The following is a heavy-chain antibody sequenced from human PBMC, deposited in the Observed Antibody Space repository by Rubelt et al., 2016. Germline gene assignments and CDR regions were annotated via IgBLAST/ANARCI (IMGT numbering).Heavy chain of an antibody. Sequence: QVQLVQSGAEVKKPGASAKVSCKASGYTFTSYGISWVRQAPGQGLEWMGWISAYNGNTNYAQQLQGGGNRATDTCRGTVYRGRRSQGSDATAVYYCARRDGYNWDDACDIWGQGTMVTVSS. CDR3: ARRDGYNWDDACDI. J-gene: IGHJ3*02. D-gene: IGHD5-24*01. CDR2: ISAYNGNT. CDR1: GYTFTSYG. V-gene: IGHV1-18*01.